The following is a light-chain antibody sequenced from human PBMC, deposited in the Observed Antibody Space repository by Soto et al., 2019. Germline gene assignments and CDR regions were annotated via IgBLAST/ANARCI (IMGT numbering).Light chain of an antibody. CDR2: GVN. Sequence: QSALTQPASVSASPGQSFTISCTGTTSDVAGYNYVSWYQQHPGQAPKLLIYGVNNRPSGISSRFSGSRSGNTASLTISGLQAEDEADYYCCSYAGSYTHVFGTGTKLTVL. CDR1: TSDVAGYNY. CDR3: CSYAGSYTHV. V-gene: IGLV2-14*01. J-gene: IGLJ1*01.